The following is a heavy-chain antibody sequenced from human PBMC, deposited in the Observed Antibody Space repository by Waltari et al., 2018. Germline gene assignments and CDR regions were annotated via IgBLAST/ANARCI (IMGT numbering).Heavy chain of an antibody. J-gene: IGHJ6*02. D-gene: IGHD1-26*01. CDR1: GFTFSSYS. Sequence: EVQLVESGGGLVTPGGSLRLSCAASGFTFSSYSMDWVRQAQGRGLEWVSSMSSSSRYIYYADSVKGRFTISRDNAKNSLYLQMNSLRAEDTAVYYCASEIVGDILDDAMDVWGQGTTVTVSS. CDR2: MSSSSRYI. V-gene: IGHV3-21*01. CDR3: ASEIVGDILDDAMDV.